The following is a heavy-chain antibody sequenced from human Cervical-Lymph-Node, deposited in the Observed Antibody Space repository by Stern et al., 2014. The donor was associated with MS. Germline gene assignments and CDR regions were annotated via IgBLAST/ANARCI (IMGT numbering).Heavy chain of an antibody. CDR2: AIPIFGTA. Sequence: VQLVESGAEVKKPGSSVKVSCKASGGTFSSYAISWVRQAPGQGLEWMGGAIPIFGTANYAQKFQGRVTITADESTSTAYMELSSLRSEDTAVYYCARLVLRFLEWLSHDAFDIWGQGTMVTVSS. D-gene: IGHD3-3*01. CDR3: ARLVLRFLEWLSHDAFDI. V-gene: IGHV1-69*01. J-gene: IGHJ3*02. CDR1: GGTFSSYA.